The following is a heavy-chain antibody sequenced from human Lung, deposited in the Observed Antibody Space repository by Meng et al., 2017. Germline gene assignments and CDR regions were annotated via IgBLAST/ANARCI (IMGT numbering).Heavy chain of an antibody. CDR2: IYHSGST. CDR1: GGSISSSNW. Sequence: QVAREEAGSVLVKPSGTLSLTCAGSGGSISSSNWWSWVRQPPGKGLEWIGEIYHSGSTNYNPSLKSRVTISVDKSKNQFSLKLSSVTAADTAVYYRARYLAGGYGDYFDYWGQGTLVTVSS. CDR3: ARYLAGGYGDYFDY. V-gene: IGHV4-4*02. D-gene: IGHD4-17*01. J-gene: IGHJ4*02.